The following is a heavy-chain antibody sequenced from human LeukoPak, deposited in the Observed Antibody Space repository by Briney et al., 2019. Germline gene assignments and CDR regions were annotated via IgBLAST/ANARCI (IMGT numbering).Heavy chain of an antibody. CDR1: GFTFDDYT. D-gene: IGHD5-18*01. Sequence: QAGGSLRLSCAASGFTFDDYTMHWVRQAPGKGLEWVSLISWDGGSSYYADSVKGRFTFSRDNSKNSLYLQMNSLRPEDTALYYCAKDNGGYRYSNYYFDYWGQGTLVTVSS. CDR3: AKDNGGYRYSNYYFDY. V-gene: IGHV3-43D*03. J-gene: IGHJ4*02. CDR2: ISWDGGSS.